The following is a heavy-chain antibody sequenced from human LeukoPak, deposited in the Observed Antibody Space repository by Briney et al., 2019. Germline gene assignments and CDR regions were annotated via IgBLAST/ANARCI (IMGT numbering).Heavy chain of an antibody. CDR3: AKETPNYYDSTPILGWDAFDI. V-gene: IGHV3-23*01. Sequence: PGGSLRLSCAASGFTFNSYSMNWVRQAPGKGLEWVSAISGSGGSTYYADSVKGRFTISRDNSKNTLYLQMNSLRAEDTAVYYYAKETPNYYDSTPILGWDAFDIWGQGTMVTVSS. CDR1: GFTFNSYS. D-gene: IGHD3-22*01. J-gene: IGHJ3*02. CDR2: ISGSGGST.